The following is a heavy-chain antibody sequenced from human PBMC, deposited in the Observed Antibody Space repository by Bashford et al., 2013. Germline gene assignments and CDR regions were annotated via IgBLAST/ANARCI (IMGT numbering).Heavy chain of an antibody. V-gene: IGHV3-7*04. CDR3: VRWASFAD. CDR1: GFTFTNYA. Sequence: GGSLRLSCAASGFTFTNYAMSWVRQASGKGLEWVASIKQDGSAEYYLDSVRGRFTMSRDNAKNSLYLQMNSLRVEDTAVYYCVRWASFADWGQGTLVTVSS. CDR2: IKQDGSAE. J-gene: IGHJ4*02.